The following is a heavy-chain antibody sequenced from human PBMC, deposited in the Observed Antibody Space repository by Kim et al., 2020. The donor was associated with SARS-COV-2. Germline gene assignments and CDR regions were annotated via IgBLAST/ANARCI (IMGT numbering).Heavy chain of an antibody. V-gene: IGHV3-30*02. Sequence: YYADSVKVRLTIAEHNSKNTLFRQMNSLSTEDTAVYYCAKDLTTNWSFDSWGQGTLVIVSS. D-gene: IGHD1-1*01. J-gene: IGHJ4*02. CDR3: AKDLTTNWSFDS.